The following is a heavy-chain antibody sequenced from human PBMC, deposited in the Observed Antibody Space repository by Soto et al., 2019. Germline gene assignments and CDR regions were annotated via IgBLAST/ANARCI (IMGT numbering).Heavy chain of an antibody. Sequence: ASVKVSCKASGYTFTGYYMHWVRQAPGQGLEWMGWINPNSGGTNYAQKFQGWVAMTRDTSISTAYMELSRLRSDDTAVYYCARDARGDEAPMDYWGQGTLVTVSS. V-gene: IGHV1-2*04. CDR2: INPNSGGT. CDR3: ARDARGDEAPMDY. J-gene: IGHJ4*02. D-gene: IGHD3-10*01. CDR1: GYTFTGYY.